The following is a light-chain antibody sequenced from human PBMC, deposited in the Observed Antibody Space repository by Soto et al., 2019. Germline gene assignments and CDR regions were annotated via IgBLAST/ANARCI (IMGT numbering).Light chain of an antibody. CDR2: AAS. Sequence: DIQMTQSPSSVSASVGDRVTITCRASQGISSWLAWYQQKPGKAPKLLIYAASRLQSGVPSWFSGSGSGTDLALAISSLQPEALATYYCQQANRIPALTFGGGTKVEIK. J-gene: IGKJ4*01. V-gene: IGKV1-12*01. CDR3: QQANRIPALT. CDR1: QGISSW.